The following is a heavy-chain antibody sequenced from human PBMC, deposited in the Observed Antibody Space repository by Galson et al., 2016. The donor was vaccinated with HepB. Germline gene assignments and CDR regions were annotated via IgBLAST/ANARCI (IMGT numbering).Heavy chain of an antibody. V-gene: IGHV3-43*01. CDR3: AKSFSGYDSLLGY. Sequence: SLRLSCAASGFTFDDYTMHWVRQAQGKGLEWVSLINWDGGSTYYADSVKGRFTISRDNSKNSLYLQMNSLRTEDTALYYCAKSFSGYDSLLGYWGQGTLVSVSS. J-gene: IGHJ4*02. CDR1: GFTFDDYT. D-gene: IGHD5-12*01. CDR2: INWDGGST.